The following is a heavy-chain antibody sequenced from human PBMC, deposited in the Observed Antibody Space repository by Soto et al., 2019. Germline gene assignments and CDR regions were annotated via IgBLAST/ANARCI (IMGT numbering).Heavy chain of an antibody. D-gene: IGHD3-16*01. J-gene: IGHJ3*01. CDR1: GYAFGSYY. V-gene: IGHV1-46*01. Sequence: QAQLVQSGAEVKKPGASVRVSCKASGYAFGSYYIHWVRQAPGQGLEWMGRINPYRGTTDDPQKFQGRVTLTTDTSTGTVFLELSNLRSEDTAVYYCARVRLATIRREAFDVWGQGTKVIVSS. CDR3: ARVRLATIRREAFDV. CDR2: INPYRGTT.